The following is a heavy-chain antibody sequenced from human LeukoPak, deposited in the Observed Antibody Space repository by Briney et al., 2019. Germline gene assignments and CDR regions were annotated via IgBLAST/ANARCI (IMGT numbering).Heavy chain of an antibody. Sequence: SETLSLTCTVSGGSFSSYSWNWIRQPAGKGLEWIGRVYTNGSTNYNPSLKSRVTMSIDTSKNQFSLTLSSVTAADTAVYYCARASFPRGISFLYWGQGTLVTVSS. D-gene: IGHD2/OR15-2a*01. CDR1: GGSFSSYS. V-gene: IGHV4-4*07. J-gene: IGHJ1*01. CDR3: ARASFPRGISFLY. CDR2: VYTNGST.